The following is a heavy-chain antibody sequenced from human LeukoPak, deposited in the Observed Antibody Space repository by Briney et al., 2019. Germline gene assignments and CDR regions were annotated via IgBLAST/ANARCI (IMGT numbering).Heavy chain of an antibody. CDR3: ARAHPGGSYYGNWFDP. D-gene: IGHD1-26*01. Sequence: ASETLSLTCTVSGASIRSGDYYWSWIRQPPGKGLEWIGYIYYSGSTNYNPSLKSRVTISVDTSKNQFSLKLSSVTAADTAVYYCARAHPGGSYYGNWFDPWGQGTLVTVSS. J-gene: IGHJ5*02. CDR1: GASIRSGDYY. V-gene: IGHV4-61*08. CDR2: IYYSGST.